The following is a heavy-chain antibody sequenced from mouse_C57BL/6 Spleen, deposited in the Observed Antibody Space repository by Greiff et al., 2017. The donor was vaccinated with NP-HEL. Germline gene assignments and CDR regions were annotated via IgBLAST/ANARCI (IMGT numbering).Heavy chain of an antibody. J-gene: IGHJ4*01. Sequence: EVKLVESGGGLVKPGGSLKLSCAASGFTFSSYAMSWVRQTPEKRLEWVATISDGGSYTYYPDNVKGRFTISRDNAKNNLYLQMSHLKSEDTAMYYCARDHGSSYVSYYYAMDYWGQGTSVTVSS. CDR2: ISDGGSYT. V-gene: IGHV5-4*01. CDR1: GFTFSSYA. D-gene: IGHD1-1*01. CDR3: ARDHGSSYVSYYYAMDY.